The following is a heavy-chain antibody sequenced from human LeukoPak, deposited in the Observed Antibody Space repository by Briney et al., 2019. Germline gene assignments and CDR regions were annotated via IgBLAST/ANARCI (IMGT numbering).Heavy chain of an antibody. J-gene: IGHJ6*02. CDR3: ARWASGYSPHYYYYGMDV. D-gene: IGHD3-22*01. Sequence: SETLSLTRAVSGGSISSSNWWSWVRQPPGKGLEWIGEIYHSESTNYNPSLKSRVTISVDKSKNQFSLKLSSVTAADTAVYYCARWASGYSPHYYYYGMDVWGQGTTVTVSS. V-gene: IGHV4-4*02. CDR2: IYHSEST. CDR1: GGSISSSNW.